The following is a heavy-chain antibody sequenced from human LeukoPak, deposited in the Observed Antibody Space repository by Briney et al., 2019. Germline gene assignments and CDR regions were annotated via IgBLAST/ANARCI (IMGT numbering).Heavy chain of an antibody. D-gene: IGHD6-6*01. J-gene: IGHJ4*02. CDR2: ISTYNGNT. CDR1: GYTFTDYY. CDR3: AKDRWRDGSSSFDN. V-gene: IGHV1-18*04. Sequence: ASVKVSCKASGYTFTDYYLHWVRQAPGQGLEWMGWISTYNGNTNYAQKLQGRVTMTTDTSTSTAYMELRSLRSDDTAVYYCAKDRWRDGSSSFDNWGQGTLVTVSS.